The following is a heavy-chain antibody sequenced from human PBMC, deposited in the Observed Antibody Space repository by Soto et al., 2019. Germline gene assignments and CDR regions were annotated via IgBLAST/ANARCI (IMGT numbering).Heavy chain of an antibody. CDR2: IIPIFGTA. J-gene: IGHJ4*02. D-gene: IGHD3-22*01. CDR3: ALTYYYDSSGYYEANFDY. Sequence: ASVKVSCKASGGTFSSYAISWVRQAPGQGLEWMGGIIPIFGTANYAQKFQGRVTITADESTSTAYMELSSLRSEATAVYYCALTYYYDSSGYYEANFDYWGQGTLVTVSS. CDR1: GGTFSSYA. V-gene: IGHV1-69*13.